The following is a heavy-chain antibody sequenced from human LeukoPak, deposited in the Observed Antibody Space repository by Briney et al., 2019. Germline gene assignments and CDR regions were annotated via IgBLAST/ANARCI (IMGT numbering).Heavy chain of an antibody. V-gene: IGHV3-11*04. CDR2: ISSSGSNI. CDR1: GFTFSDYD. Sequence: GGSLRLSCGASGFTFSDYDMNWIRQAPGKGLEWVSYISSSGSNIYYADSVKGRFTISRDNAKNSLSLQMNSLRAEDTAVYYCARGNCSSISCYPHYAFDIWGQGTMVTVSS. D-gene: IGHD2-2*01. CDR3: ARGNCSSISCYPHYAFDI. J-gene: IGHJ3*02.